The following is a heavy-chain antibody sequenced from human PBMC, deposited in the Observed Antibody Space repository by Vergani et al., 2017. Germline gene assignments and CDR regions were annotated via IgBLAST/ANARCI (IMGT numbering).Heavy chain of an antibody. J-gene: IGHJ2*01. V-gene: IGHV3-30*18. CDR2: ISNDGSKK. Sequence: QVQLAESGGGRVQPGRSLRLSCAASGFSFSSHAIHWVRQAPGKGLEWVAVISNDGSKKYYADSVKGRFTISRDNSKNSLYLQMNSLRAEDTALYYCAKDHYDFWSGYPNLSPFDLWGRGTLVTVSS. CDR1: GFSFSSHA. CDR3: AKDHYDFWSGYPNLSPFDL. D-gene: IGHD3-3*01.